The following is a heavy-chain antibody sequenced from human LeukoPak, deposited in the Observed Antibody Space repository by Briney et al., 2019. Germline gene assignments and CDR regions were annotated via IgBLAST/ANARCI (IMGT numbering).Heavy chain of an antibody. V-gene: IGHV3-7*01. J-gene: IGHJ4*02. CDR1: GFSFSSSW. Sequence: PGGSLRLSCAASGFSFSSSWMSWVRQAPGKGLEWVANINEDGSKKYLVDSVRGRFTISRDNAGNSLVPHMNTLRADDTAVYYCARSIGCRGAGCDGVYYFDFWGQGTLVPVSS. CDR3: ARSIGCRGAGCDGVYYFDF. CDR2: INEDGSKK. D-gene: IGHD2-2*01.